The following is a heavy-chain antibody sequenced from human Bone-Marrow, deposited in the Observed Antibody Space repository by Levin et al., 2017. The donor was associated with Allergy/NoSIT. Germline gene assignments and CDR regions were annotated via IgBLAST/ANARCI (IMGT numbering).Heavy chain of an antibody. CDR1: DDSISSSNW. CDR2: IYHSGST. Sequence: PSETLSLTCGVSDDSISSSNWWTWVRQPPGKGLEWIGKIYHSGSTNYNPSLKSRVTISVEKSKNQFSLKLSSVTAADTAVYYCARRNVLAPGEDWFDPWGQGTLVTVSS. D-gene: IGHD7-27*01. CDR3: ARRNVLAPGEDWFDP. V-gene: IGHV4-4*02. J-gene: IGHJ5*02.